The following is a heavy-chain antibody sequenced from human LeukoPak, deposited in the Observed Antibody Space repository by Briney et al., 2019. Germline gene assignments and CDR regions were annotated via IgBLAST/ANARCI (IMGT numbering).Heavy chain of an antibody. Sequence: GGPLRLSCAASGFTFSSYAMSWVRQAPGKGLEWVSAISGSGGSTYYADSVKGRFTISRDNSKNTLYLQMNSLRAEDTAVYYCAKHRAYYYGSGSSQYYFDYWGQGTLVTVSS. V-gene: IGHV3-23*01. J-gene: IGHJ4*02. CDR2: ISGSGGST. CDR3: AKHRAYYYGSGSSQYYFDY. CDR1: GFTFSSYA. D-gene: IGHD3-10*01.